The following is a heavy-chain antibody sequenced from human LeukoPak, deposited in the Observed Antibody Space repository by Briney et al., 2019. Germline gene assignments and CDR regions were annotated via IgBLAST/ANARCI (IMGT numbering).Heavy chain of an antibody. D-gene: IGHD2-15*01. V-gene: IGHV3-7*01. CDR1: GFTFSSYW. CDR2: IKQDGSEK. CDR3: ARGPRYCSGGSCYSAGY. J-gene: IGHJ4*02. Sequence: GGSLRLSCAASGFTFSSYWMSWVRQAPGKGLEWVANIKQDGSEKYYVDSVKGRFTISRDNAKNSLYLQMNSLRAEDTAVYYCARGPRYCSGGSCYSAGYWGQGTLVTVSS.